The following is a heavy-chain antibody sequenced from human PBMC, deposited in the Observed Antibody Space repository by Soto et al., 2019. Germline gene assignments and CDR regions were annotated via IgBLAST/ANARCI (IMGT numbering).Heavy chain of an antibody. V-gene: IGHV3-21*01. D-gene: IGHD4-17*01. CDR3: ARDKGYDYGDYY. J-gene: IGHJ4*02. CDR1: GFTFSSYS. Sequence: EVQLVESGGGLVKPGGSLRLSCAASGFTFSSYSMNWVRQAPGKGLEWVSTISSSSSYIYYADSVKGRFTISRDNAKNSLYLQMNSLRAEDTAVYYCARDKGYDYGDYYGGQGTLVTVSS. CDR2: ISSSSSYI.